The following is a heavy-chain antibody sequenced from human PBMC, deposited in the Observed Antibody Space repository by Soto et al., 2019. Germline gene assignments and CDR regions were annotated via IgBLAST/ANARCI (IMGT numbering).Heavy chain of an antibody. CDR2: ISGSGVNT. J-gene: IGHJ4*02. Sequence: GVSMRLSCAASGLTHGLSTYAKNWVRHAPGKGLEWVSGISGSGVNTYYSDSVKGRFTMSRDNSKITLYLQMNSLRAMDTAVYYCAKDSVTNNLRGPFVYWGPGTLVAASS. V-gene: IGHV3-23*01. CDR1: GLTHGLSTYA. D-gene: IGHD3-10*01. CDR3: AKDSVTNNLRGPFVY.